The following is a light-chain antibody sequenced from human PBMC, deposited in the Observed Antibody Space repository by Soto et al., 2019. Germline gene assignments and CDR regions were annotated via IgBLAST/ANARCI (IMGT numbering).Light chain of an antibody. CDR2: QVT. CDR3: TSFSSSTSLYV. V-gene: IGLV2-14*01. Sequence: QSALTQPASVSGSLGQSITISCTGTTRDIAGYNYISWYQQLPGKAPKLMIYQVTIRPSGTSNRFSGSKSGNTASLTISGLQAEDEADYYCTSFSSSTSLYVLGTGTKVTVL. CDR1: TRDIAGYNY. J-gene: IGLJ1*01.